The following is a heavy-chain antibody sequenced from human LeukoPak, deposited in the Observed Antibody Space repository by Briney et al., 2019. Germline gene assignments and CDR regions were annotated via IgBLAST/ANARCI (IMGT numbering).Heavy chain of an antibody. CDR2: IKQDGSEK. Sequence: GGSLRLSCAASGFTFSSYWMSWVRQAPGKGLEWVANIKQDGSEKYYVASVEGRFTISRDNAKNSLYLQMNSLRAEDTAVYYCASSNWNYYDYWGQGTLVTVSS. CDR3: ASSNWNYYDY. V-gene: IGHV3-7*05. D-gene: IGHD1-20*01. CDR1: GFTFSSYW. J-gene: IGHJ4*02.